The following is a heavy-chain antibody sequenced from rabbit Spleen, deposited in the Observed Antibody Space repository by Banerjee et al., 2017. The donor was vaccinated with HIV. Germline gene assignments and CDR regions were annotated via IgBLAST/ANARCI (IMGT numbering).Heavy chain of an antibody. CDR2: IYTGRGGT. CDR1: GFSLSSYW. Sequence: QEQLVESGGGLLKTEGSLTLTCKASGFSLSSYWMTWVRQAPGKGLEWIGAIYTGRGGTDYAKWVNGQFTISSDNAQYTVHLQMNSLTAADTATYFCARYYIFYGMDLWGPGTLVTVS. CDR3: ARYYIFYGMDL. V-gene: IGHV1S47*01. J-gene: IGHJ6*01. D-gene: IGHD4-1*01.